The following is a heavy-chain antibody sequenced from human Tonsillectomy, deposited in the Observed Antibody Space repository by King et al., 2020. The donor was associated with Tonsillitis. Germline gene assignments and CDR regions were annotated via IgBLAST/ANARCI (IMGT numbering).Heavy chain of an antibody. Sequence: VQLVESGGVVVQPGGSLRLSCAASGFTFDDYTMHWVRQAPGKGLEWVSLISWDVISTYYADSVKGRFTISRVNSKNSLYLQMNSLRTEDTALYYCAKDNWGSGAFDYWGQGTLVTVSS. V-gene: IGHV3-43*01. CDR1: GFTFDDYT. CDR2: ISWDVIST. CDR3: AKDNWGSGAFDY. J-gene: IGHJ4*02. D-gene: IGHD6-19*01.